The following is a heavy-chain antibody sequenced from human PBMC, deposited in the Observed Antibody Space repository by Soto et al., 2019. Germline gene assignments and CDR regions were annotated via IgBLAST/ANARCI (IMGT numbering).Heavy chain of an antibody. J-gene: IGHJ4*02. D-gene: IGHD6-19*01. CDR3: ARDTTAMAEDSSGCSD. CDR1: GFTFSIYE. Sequence: PGGSLGLSCAASGFTFSIYEMNWVRQAPGKGLEWVSYISSSGSTIYYADSVKGRFTISRDNAKNSLYLQMNSLRAEDTAVYYCARDTTAMAEDSSGCSDWGQGTPVPVSS. V-gene: IGHV3-48*03. CDR2: ISSSGSTI.